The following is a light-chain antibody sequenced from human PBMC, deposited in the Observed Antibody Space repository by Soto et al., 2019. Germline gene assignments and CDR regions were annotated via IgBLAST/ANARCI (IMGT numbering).Light chain of an antibody. V-gene: IGLV2-8*01. J-gene: IGLJ2*01. CDR1: SSDVGNYNY. Sequence: QSALTQPPSASGSPGQSVTISCTGTSSDVGNYNYVSWYQQYPGKAPKLMIYEVNKRLSGVPDRFSGSKSGNTASLTVSGLQAEDEADYYCTSYAAGKNVVFGGGTKLTVL. CDR2: EVN. CDR3: TSYAAGKNVV.